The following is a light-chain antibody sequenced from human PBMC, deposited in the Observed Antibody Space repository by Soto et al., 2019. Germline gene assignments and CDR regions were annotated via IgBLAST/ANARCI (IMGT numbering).Light chain of an antibody. CDR3: QQRTNWPPT. Sequence: EIVMTQSPATLSVSPGERATLSCRASQSVSSNLAWYQHKPGQAPRLLIYDASTRATGIPARFSGSGSGTEFTLTISSLQSEDFAVYYCQQRTNWPPTFGQGTRLEIK. CDR2: DAS. V-gene: IGKV3-15*01. J-gene: IGKJ5*01. CDR1: QSVSSN.